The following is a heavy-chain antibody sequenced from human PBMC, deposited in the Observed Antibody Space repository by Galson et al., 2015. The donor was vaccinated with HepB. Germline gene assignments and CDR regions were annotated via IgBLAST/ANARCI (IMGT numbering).Heavy chain of an antibody. CDR3: AKDLHNYGMDV. V-gene: IGHV3-66*01. Sequence: SLRLSCAASGFSASNYWMNWVRQAPGKGPEWVSGINNRDGGTEYADSVKGRFIISRDNSKNTLYLQMNSLRAEDTAVYYCAKDLHNYGMDVWGQGTTVAVSS. J-gene: IGHJ6*02. CDR2: INNRDGGT. CDR1: GFSASNYW.